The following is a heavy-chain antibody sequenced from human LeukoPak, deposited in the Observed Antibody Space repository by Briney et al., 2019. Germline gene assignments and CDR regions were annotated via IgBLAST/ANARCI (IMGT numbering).Heavy chain of an antibody. CDR3: ARGVAAPGGYYYYYYIDV. CDR1: GYTFTSYG. J-gene: IGHJ6*02. V-gene: IGHV1-8*02. CDR2: MNINSGRT. D-gene: IGHD6-13*01. Sequence: GASVKASCKASGYTFTSYGISWVGHAPGQGLEWMGWMNINSGRTGYAQKFQGRVTMTRNTSISTAYMEMSSLRSEDTAVYYCARGVAAPGGYYYYYYIDVWGQGTTVTVSS.